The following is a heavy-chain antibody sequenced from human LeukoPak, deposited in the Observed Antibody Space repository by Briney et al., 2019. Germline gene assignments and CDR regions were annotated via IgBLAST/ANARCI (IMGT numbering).Heavy chain of an antibody. CDR3: ARRPSNPAAAGPNWFDP. D-gene: IGHD6-13*01. CDR2: ISSSGSTI. J-gene: IGHJ5*02. V-gene: IGHV3-48*04. Sequence: GGSLRLSCAASGFTFSSYWMSWARQAPGKGLEWVSYISSSGSTIYYADSVKGRFTISRDNAKNSLYLQMNSLRAEDTAVYYCARRPSNPAAAGPNWFDPWGQGTLVTVSS. CDR1: GFTFSSYW.